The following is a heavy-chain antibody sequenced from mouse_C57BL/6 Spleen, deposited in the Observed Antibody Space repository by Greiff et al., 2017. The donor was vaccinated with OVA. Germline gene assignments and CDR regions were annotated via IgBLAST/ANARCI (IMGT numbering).Heavy chain of an antibody. J-gene: IGHJ3*01. CDR2: IRSKSNNYAT. CDR1: GFSFNTYA. D-gene: IGHD2-5*01. V-gene: IGHV10-1*01. CDR3: VGSNHGDWFAY. Sequence: EVKVVESGGGLVQPKGSLKLSCAASGFSFNTYAMNWVRQAPGKGLEWVARIRSKSNNYATYYADSVKDRFTISRDDSESMLYLQMNNLKTEDTAMYYCVGSNHGDWFAYWGQGTLVTVSA.